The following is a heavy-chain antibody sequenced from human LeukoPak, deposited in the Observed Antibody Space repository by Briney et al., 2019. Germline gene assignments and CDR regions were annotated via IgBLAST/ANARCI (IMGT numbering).Heavy chain of an antibody. CDR3: ARSYRGYSGYDTDPFDY. CDR1: GGTFSSYA. J-gene: IGHJ4*02. D-gene: IGHD5-12*01. V-gene: IGHV1-69*13. Sequence: ASVKVSCKASGGTFSSYAISWVRQAPGQGLEWMGGIIPIFGTANYAQKFQGRVTITADESTSTAYMELRSLRSEDTAVYYCARSYRGYSGYDTDPFDYWGQGTLVTVSS. CDR2: IIPIFGTA.